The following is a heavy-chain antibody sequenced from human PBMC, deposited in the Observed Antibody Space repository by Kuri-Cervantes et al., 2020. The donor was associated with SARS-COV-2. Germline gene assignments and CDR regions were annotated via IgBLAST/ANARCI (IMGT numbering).Heavy chain of an antibody. Sequence: SQTLSLTCAVYGGSFSGYYWSWIRQPPGKGLEWIGEINHSGSTNYNPSLKSRVTISVDTSKNQFSLKLSSVTAADTAVYYCARRGSDVVVPAAGNWFDPWGQGTLVTDSS. CDR3: ARRGSDVVVPAAGNWFDP. D-gene: IGHD2-2*01. V-gene: IGHV4-34*01. CDR1: GGSFSGYY. CDR2: INHSGST. J-gene: IGHJ5*02.